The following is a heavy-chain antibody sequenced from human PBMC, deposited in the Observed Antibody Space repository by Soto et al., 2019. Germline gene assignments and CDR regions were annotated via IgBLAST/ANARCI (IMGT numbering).Heavy chain of an antibody. CDR2: IIPIFGTA. CDR3: AKELDTATAIMDV. CDR1: GGTFSSYT. D-gene: IGHD5-18*01. Sequence: QVQLVQSGAEVKKPGSSVKVSCKASGGTFSSYTINWVRQAPGQGLEWMGGIIPIFGTANYAQKFQGRVTITADEATSTAYMALSSLRSEDTAVYYCAKELDTATAIMDVWGQGTTVTVSS. V-gene: IGHV1-69*01. J-gene: IGHJ6*02.